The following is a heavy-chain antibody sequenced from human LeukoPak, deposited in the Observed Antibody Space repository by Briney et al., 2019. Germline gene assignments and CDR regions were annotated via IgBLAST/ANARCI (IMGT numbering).Heavy chain of an antibody. Sequence: KPSETLSLTCTVSGGSISSSSYYWGWIRQPPGKGLEWIGSIYYSGSTYYNPSLKSRVTISVDTSKNQFSLKLSSVTAADTAVYYCAKESGIRSYGAYFPHWGQGTLVTVSS. CDR2: IYYSGST. J-gene: IGHJ1*01. V-gene: IGHV4-39*02. CDR3: AKESGIRSYGAYFPH. D-gene: IGHD4-17*01. CDR1: GGSISSSSYY.